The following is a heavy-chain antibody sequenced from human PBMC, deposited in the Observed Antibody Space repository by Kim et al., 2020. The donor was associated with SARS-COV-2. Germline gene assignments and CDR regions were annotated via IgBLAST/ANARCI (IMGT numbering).Heavy chain of an antibody. CDR3: ARYETTFYR. CDR1: GGPISDYY. CDR2: IYYSGRT. Sequence: SETLSLTCSISGGPISDYYWSWIRQPPGKGLEWIGEIYYSGRTFYNPSLKSRGTISLDTSKNQFSMRVTSVTAADTALYYCARYETTFYRWG. D-gene: IGHD4-17*01. V-gene: IGHV4-59*01. J-gene: IGHJ6*01.